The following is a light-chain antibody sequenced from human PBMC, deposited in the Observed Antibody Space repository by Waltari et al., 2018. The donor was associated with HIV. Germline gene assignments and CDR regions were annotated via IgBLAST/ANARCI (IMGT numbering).Light chain of an antibody. J-gene: IGLJ3*02. CDR3: QSYDGTNWV. V-gene: IGLV6-57*01. CDR2: AAY. Sequence: NFVLTQPHSVSESPGKTVIIPCTRSSGSIGSAYVQWYQQRPGSSPSTVIYAAYQRPSGVPDRFSGSVDSSSNSASLTISGLRSDDEADYYCQSYDGTNWVFGGGTKLTVL. CDR1: SGSIGSAY.